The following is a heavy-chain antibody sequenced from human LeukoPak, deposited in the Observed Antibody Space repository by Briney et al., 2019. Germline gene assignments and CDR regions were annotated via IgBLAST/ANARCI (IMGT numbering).Heavy chain of an antibody. CDR3: ARGGHSGYDNPFDY. CDR2: IIPIFGTA. V-gene: IGHV1-69*13. J-gene: IGHJ4*02. CDR1: GGTFSSYA. D-gene: IGHD5-12*01. Sequence: SVKVSCKASGGTFSSYAISWVRQAPGQGLEWMGGIIPIFGTANYAQKFQGRVTITADESTSTAYMELSSLRSEDTAVYYCARGGHSGYDNPFDYWGQGTLVTVSS.